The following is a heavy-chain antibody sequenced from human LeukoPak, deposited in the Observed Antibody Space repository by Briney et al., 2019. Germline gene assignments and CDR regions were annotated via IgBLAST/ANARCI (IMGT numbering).Heavy chain of an antibody. D-gene: IGHD2-2*01. J-gene: IGHJ4*02. Sequence: ASVKVSCKASGYSFTNYDINWVRQASGQGLDWMGWMNPKSGNTGYAQKFQGRVTMTSNTSISTAYMELSSLRSEDTAVYYCAGGPGCTSSSCPYYFDYWGQGTLVTVSS. V-gene: IGHV1-8*01. CDR2: MNPKSGNT. CDR3: AGGPGCTSSSCPYYFDY. CDR1: GYSFTNYD.